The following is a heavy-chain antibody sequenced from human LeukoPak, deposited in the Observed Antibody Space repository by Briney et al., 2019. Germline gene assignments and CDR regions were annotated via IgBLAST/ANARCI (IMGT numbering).Heavy chain of an antibody. V-gene: IGHV4-59*01. Sequence: PSETLFLTCTVSGGSISRYYWSWIRQPPGKGLEWIGYIYYSGSTNYNPSLKSRVTISVDTSKNQFSLKLSSVTAADTAVYYCARVEFTSVFYPFDYWGQGTLVTVSS. D-gene: IGHD2-8*01. CDR2: IYYSGST. CDR3: ARVEFTSVFYPFDY. CDR1: GGSISRYY. J-gene: IGHJ4*02.